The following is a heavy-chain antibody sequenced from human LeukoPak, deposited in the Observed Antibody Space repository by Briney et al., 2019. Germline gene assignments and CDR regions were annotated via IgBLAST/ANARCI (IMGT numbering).Heavy chain of an antibody. CDR1: GFTFSAYG. Sequence: GGSLRLSCAASGFTFSAYGMQWVRQAPGTGLEWVAVIWYDESKKYYADSVKGRFTISRDISKNTLYLQMDILRAEDTAVYYCARDGGSGLDYWGQGALVIVSS. J-gene: IGHJ4*02. V-gene: IGHV3-33*01. CDR3: ARDGGSGLDY. CDR2: IWYDESKK. D-gene: IGHD3-22*01.